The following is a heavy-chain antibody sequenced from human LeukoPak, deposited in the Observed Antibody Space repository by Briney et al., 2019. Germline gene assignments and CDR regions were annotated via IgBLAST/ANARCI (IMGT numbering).Heavy chain of an antibody. V-gene: IGHV3-30*02. CDR1: GFTFSSYS. CDR2: IRYDGSNK. Sequence: PGGSLRLSCAASGFTFSSYSMHWVRQAPGKGLEWVAFIRYDGSNKYYADSVKGRFTISRDNSKNTLYLQMNSLRAEDTAVYYCAKDRSGIAARPFDYWGQGTLVTVSS. D-gene: IGHD6-6*01. J-gene: IGHJ4*02. CDR3: AKDRSGIAARPFDY.